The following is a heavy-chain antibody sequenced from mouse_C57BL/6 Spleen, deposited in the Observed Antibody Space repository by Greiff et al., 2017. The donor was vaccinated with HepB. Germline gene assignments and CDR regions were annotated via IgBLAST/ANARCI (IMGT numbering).Heavy chain of an antibody. CDR3: TRFTTVVAKDWYFDV. Sequence: QVQLQQSGAELVRPGASVTLSCKASGYTFTDYEMHWVKQTPVHGLEWIGAIDPETGGTAYNQKFKGKAILTADKSSSTAYMELRSLTSEDSAVYYCTRFTTVVAKDWYFDVWGTGTTVTVSS. J-gene: IGHJ1*03. CDR1: GYTFTDYE. V-gene: IGHV1-15*01. CDR2: IDPETGGT. D-gene: IGHD1-1*01.